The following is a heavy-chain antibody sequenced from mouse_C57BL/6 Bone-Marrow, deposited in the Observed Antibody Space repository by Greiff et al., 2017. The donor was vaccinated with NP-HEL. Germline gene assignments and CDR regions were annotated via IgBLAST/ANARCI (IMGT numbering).Heavy chain of an antibody. CDR3: ARHPLSDGYPFAY. V-gene: IGHV5-6*01. Sequence: EVQLVESGGDLVKPGGSLKLSCAASGFTFSSYGMSWVRQTPDKRLEWVATISSGGSYTYYPDSVKGRFTISRDNAKNTLDLQMSSLKSENTALYYSARHPLSDGYPFAYWGQGTLVTLSA. J-gene: IGHJ3*01. CDR1: GFTFSSYG. CDR2: ISSGGSYT. D-gene: IGHD2-3*01.